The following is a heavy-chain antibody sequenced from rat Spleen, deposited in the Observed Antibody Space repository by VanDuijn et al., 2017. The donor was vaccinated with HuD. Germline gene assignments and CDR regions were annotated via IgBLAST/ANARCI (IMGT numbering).Heavy chain of an antibody. D-gene: IGHD1-1*01. V-gene: IGHV5-25*01. CDR3: ATHGGLYNWFAY. CDR1: GFTFSNYD. CDR2: ISIGGDNT. Sequence: EVHLVESGGDLVQPGRSLKVSCVVSGFTFSNYDMAWVRQAPTGGLEWVASISIGGDNTYYGDSVKGRFTVSRDDAKSTLYLQMDSLTSEDTATYYCATHGGLYNWFAYWGQGVMVTVSS. J-gene: IGHJ2*01.